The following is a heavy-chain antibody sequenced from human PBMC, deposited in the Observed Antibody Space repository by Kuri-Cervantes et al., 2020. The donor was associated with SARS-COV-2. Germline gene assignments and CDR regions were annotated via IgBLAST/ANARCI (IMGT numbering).Heavy chain of an antibody. J-gene: IGHJ4*02. CDR1: GGSISSYY. CDR3: ARPAREYDFVYDRVERGGFDY. CDR2: IYTSGST. V-gene: IGHV4-4*07. D-gene: IGHD3-3*01. Sequence: ESLKISCTVSGGSISSYYWSWIRQPAGKGLEWIGRIYTSGSTNYNPSLKSRVTMSVDTSKNQFSLKLSSVTAADTAVYYCARPAREYDFVYDRVERGGFDYWGQGTLVTVSS.